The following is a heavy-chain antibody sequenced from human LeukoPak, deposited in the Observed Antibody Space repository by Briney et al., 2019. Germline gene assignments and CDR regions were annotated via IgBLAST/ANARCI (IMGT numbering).Heavy chain of an antibody. D-gene: IGHD6-13*01. CDR3: ATPGGSSWYYFDY. CDR1: GFTFNNYI. Sequence: GGSLRLSCAASGFTFNNYIMNWVRQAPGKGLEWVSSISSSSDYIYYADSVKGRFTISRDNAKNSLYLQMNSLRAEDTAVYYCATPGGSSWYYFDYWGQGTLVTVSS. V-gene: IGHV3-21*04. CDR2: ISSSSDYI. J-gene: IGHJ4*02.